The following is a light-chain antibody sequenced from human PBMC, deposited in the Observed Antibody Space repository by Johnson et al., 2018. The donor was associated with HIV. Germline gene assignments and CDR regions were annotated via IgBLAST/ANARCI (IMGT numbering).Light chain of an antibody. CDR1: SSNIGNNY. CDR2: DNN. J-gene: IGLJ1*01. CDR3: GTWDTSLSAPYV. Sequence: SVLTQPPSVSVAPGQKVTISCSGSSSNIGNNYVSWYQQLPGTAPKLLTCDNNKRPSGIPDRFAGSRSGTSATLAISGLHTRDEADYYCGTWDTSLSAPYVFGTGTKVTVL. V-gene: IGLV1-51*01.